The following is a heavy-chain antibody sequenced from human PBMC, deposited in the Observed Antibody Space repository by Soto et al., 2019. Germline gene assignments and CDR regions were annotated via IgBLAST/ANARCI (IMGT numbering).Heavy chain of an antibody. CDR1: GLRIDDYA. CDR3: VKDTMPAGADV. Sequence: EVQLVESGGGLVQPGTSLRLSCEVSGLRIDDYAMHWVRQVPGKGLEWVSGIFWKSGGTGYADYVKGRVTISRDRAKDYLYMHMDSLRGEDTALYYCVKDTMPAGADVCGEGTTVTVSA. CDR2: IFWKSGGT. J-gene: IGHJ6*04. D-gene: IGHD1-26*01. V-gene: IGHV3-9*01.